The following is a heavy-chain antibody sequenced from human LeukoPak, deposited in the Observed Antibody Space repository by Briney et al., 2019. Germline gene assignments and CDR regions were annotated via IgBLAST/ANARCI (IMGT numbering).Heavy chain of an antibody. V-gene: IGHV4-59*01. D-gene: IGHD6-25*01. CDR3: ARVGQRLGRGYYYMDV. Sequence: SETLSLTCTVSGGSISSYYWSWIRQPPGKGLEWIAYIYNSGSTNYNPSLKSRVTISVDTSKNQFSLKLSSVTAADTAVYYCARVGQRLGRGYYYMDVWGKGTTVTISS. CDR1: GGSISSYY. CDR2: IYNSGST. J-gene: IGHJ6*03.